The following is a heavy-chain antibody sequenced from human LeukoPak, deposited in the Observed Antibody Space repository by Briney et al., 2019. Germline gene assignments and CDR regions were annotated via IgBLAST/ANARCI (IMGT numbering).Heavy chain of an antibody. CDR2: IKSKTDGGTT. Sequence: GSLILSCAASGFTFSNAWMSWVRQAPGKGLEWVGRIKSKTDGGTTDYAAPVKGRFTISRDDSKNTLYLQMNSPKTEDTAVYYCTTGLFSSGWYEDYWGQGTLVTVSS. CDR1: GFTFSNAW. CDR3: TTGLFSSGWYEDY. J-gene: IGHJ4*02. D-gene: IGHD6-19*01. V-gene: IGHV3-15*01.